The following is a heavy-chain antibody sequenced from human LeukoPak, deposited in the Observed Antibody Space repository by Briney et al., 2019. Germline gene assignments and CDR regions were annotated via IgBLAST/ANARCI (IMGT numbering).Heavy chain of an antibody. CDR3: ARAYNPITMIVVVINPSPLGY. CDR1: GGTFSSYA. D-gene: IGHD3-22*01. CDR2: IIPIFGTA. V-gene: IGHV1-69*13. Sequence: ASVKVSCTASGGTFSSYAISWVRQAPGQGLEWMGGIIPIFGTANYAQKFQGRVTITADESTSTAYMELSSLRSEDTAVYYCARAYNPITMIVVVINPSPLGYWGQGTLVTVSS. J-gene: IGHJ4*02.